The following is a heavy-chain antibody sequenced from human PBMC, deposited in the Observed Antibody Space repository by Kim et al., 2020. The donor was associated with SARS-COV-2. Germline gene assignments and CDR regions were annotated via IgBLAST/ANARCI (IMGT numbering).Heavy chain of an antibody. V-gene: IGHV3-74*01. Sequence: GGSLRLSCAASGFNFSSYWMHWVRQAPGQGLVWVSRINSDGSSTSYADSVKGRFTISRDNAKNTVYLQMNSLRAEDTAVYYCARGGGSTKLDYWGQGTLVTVSS. CDR1: GFNFSSYW. J-gene: IGHJ4*02. D-gene: IGHD1-26*01. CDR2: INSDGSST. CDR3: ARGGGSTKLDY.